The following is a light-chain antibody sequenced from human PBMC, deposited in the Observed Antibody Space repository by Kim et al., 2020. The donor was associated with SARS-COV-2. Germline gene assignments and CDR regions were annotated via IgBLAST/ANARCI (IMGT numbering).Light chain of an antibody. CDR1: QSVIYSSNNKKY. J-gene: IGKJ2*01. Sequence: RATINCKSSQSVIYSSNNKKYLAWYQQKPGQPPKLLIYWASTRESGVPDRFSGSGSGTDFTLTISSLQAEDVAVYYCQQYYSTPYTFGQGTKLEI. CDR3: QQYYSTPYT. V-gene: IGKV4-1*01. CDR2: WAS.